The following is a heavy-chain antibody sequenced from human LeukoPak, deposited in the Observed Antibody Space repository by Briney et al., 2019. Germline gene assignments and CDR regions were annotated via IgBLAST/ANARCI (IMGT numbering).Heavy chain of an antibody. CDR1: GFTFDDYG. CDR3: ARGGYCSSTSCYDGDAFDI. Sequence: PGGPLRLSCAASGFTFDDYGMSWVRQAPGKGLEWVSGINWNGGSTSYADSVKGRFTISRDNAKNSLYLQMTSLRAEDTALYYCARGGYCSSTSCYDGDAFDIWGQGTMVTVSS. D-gene: IGHD2-2*03. CDR2: INWNGGST. V-gene: IGHV3-20*04. J-gene: IGHJ3*02.